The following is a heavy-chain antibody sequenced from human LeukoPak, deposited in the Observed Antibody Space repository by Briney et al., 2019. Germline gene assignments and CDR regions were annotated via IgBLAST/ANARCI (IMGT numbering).Heavy chain of an antibody. CDR3: VRDSGNYFDL. CDR2: IYYSGST. D-gene: IGHD3-10*01. J-gene: IGHJ2*01. CDR1: GGSIISGDSY. Sequence: SETLSLTCTVSGGSIISGDSYWTWIRQPPGEGLQWVGYIYYSGSTFYNPSLQSRVAMSIDKSNNRFSLKLNSVTASDTAVDYCVRDSGNYFDLWGHGTLVTVSS. V-gene: IGHV4-30-4*08.